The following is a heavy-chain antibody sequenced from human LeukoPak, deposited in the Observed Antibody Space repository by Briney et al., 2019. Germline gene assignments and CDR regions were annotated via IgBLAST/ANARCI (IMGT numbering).Heavy chain of an antibody. D-gene: IGHD3-10*01. CDR3: ARSSAMTYNGPRDY. Sequence: GESLKISSKGSGYSFTSYWIGWVRQIPGKGLEWIGIIYPGDSDTRYSPSFQGQVTISADKSISTAFLQWSSLQASDTAMYYCARSSAMTYNGPRDYWGQGTLVTVSS. CDR1: GYSFTSYW. J-gene: IGHJ4*02. CDR2: IYPGDSDT. V-gene: IGHV5-51*01.